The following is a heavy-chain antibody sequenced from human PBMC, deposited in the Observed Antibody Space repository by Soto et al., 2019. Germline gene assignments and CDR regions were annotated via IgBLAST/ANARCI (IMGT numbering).Heavy chain of an antibody. CDR2: IWYDGSNK. J-gene: IGHJ4*02. D-gene: IGHD5-18*01. CDR3: ARGEPVYSPGLDY. Sequence: QVQLVESGGGVVQPGRSLRLSCAASGFTFSSYGMHWVRQAPGKGLEWVAVIWYDGSNKYYADSVKGRFTISRDNSKNTLYLQMNSLRAEDTAVYYCARGEPVYSPGLDYWGQGTLVTVSS. CDR1: GFTFSSYG. V-gene: IGHV3-33*01.